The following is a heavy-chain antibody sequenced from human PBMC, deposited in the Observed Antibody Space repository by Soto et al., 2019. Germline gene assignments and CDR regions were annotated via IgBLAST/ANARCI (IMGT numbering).Heavy chain of an antibody. CDR3: ARDSVGYCSGGSCYYYGMDV. D-gene: IGHD2-15*01. CDR2: IYYSGST. CDR1: GGSISSYY. Sequence: SETLSLTCTGSGGSISSYYWSWIRQPPGKGLEWIGYIYYSGSTNYNPSLKSRVTISVDTSKNQFSLKLSSVTAADTAVYYCARDSVGYCSGGSCYYYGMDVWGQGTTVTVSS. J-gene: IGHJ6*02. V-gene: IGHV4-59*01.